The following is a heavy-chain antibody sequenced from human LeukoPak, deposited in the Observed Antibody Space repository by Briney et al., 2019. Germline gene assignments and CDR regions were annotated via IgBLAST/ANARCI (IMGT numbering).Heavy chain of an antibody. CDR1: GYTFTGYY. V-gene: IGHV1-2*02. J-gene: IGHJ4*02. Sequence: ASVKVSCKASGYTFTGYYMHWVRQAPGQGLEWMGWINPNSGGTNYAQKFQGRVTMTRDTSISTAYMELSRLRSDDTAVYYCARSRAALMGNFDYWGQGTLVTVSS. CDR3: ARSRAALMGNFDY. D-gene: IGHD2-15*01. CDR2: INPNSGGT.